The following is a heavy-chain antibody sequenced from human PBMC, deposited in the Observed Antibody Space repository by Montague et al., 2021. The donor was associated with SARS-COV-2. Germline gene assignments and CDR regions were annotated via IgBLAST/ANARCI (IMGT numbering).Heavy chain of an antibody. CDR2: ISDSGGST. CDR1: GFTFSVYG. Sequence: SLRLSCAASGFTFSVYGMSWVRQAPGKGLEWASGISDSGGSTYYADSVKGRFTISRDNSKNTLCLQMNSLRAEDTAVYYCANREVRYQRGVWYYFDYWGQGTLVTVSS. J-gene: IGHJ4*02. V-gene: IGHV3-23*01. CDR3: ANREVRYQRGVWYYFDY. D-gene: IGHD3-9*01.